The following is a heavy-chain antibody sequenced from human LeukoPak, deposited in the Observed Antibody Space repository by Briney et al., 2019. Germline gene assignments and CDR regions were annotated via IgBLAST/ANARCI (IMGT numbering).Heavy chain of an antibody. V-gene: IGHV1-69*13. CDR2: IIPIFGTA. CDR3: ASVDGRRDDYGDYVDYYYGMDV. D-gene: IGHD4-17*01. Sequence: WASVKVSCKASGGTFSSYAISWVRQDPGQGLEWMGGIIPIFGTANYAQKFQGRVTITADESTSTAYMELSSLRSEDTAVYYCASVDGRRDDYGDYVDYYYGMDVWGKGTTVTVSS. J-gene: IGHJ6*04. CDR1: GGTFSSYA.